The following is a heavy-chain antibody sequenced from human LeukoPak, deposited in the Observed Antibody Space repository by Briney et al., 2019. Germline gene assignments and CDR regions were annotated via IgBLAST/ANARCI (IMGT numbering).Heavy chain of an antibody. CDR2: ISSSSSYI. V-gene: IGHV3-21*04. Sequence: GGSLRLSCAASGFTFSSYSMNWVRQAPGKGLEWVSSISSSSSYIYYADSVKGRFTISRDNSKNTLYLQMNSLRAEDTAVYYCASSGSYFMDAFDIWGQGTMVTVSS. D-gene: IGHD1-26*01. CDR1: GFTFSSYS. CDR3: ASSGSYFMDAFDI. J-gene: IGHJ3*02.